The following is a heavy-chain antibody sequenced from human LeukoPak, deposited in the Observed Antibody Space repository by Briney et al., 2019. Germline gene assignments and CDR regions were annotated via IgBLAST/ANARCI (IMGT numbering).Heavy chain of an antibody. D-gene: IGHD6-13*01. CDR1: GFTFSSYN. J-gene: IGHJ4*02. CDR3: ARARANWYEDY. CDR2: ITTTFYT. V-gene: IGHV3-21*01. Sequence: GGSLRLSCAASGFTFSSYNFNWVRQVPGKGLEWVSSITTTFYTYYTDSVKGRLTISRDNAKNSLYLQMISLRAEDTAVYYCARARANWYEDYWGQGTLVTVSS.